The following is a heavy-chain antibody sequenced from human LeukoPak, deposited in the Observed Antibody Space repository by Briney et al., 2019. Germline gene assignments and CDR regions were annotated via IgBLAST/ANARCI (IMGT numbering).Heavy chain of an antibody. CDR2: INSDGSMT. V-gene: IGHV3-74*01. Sequence: AGGSLRLSCAASGFTFSRYWMHWVRQAPGQGLVWVSRINSDGSMTDYADSVKGRFTISRDNAENTLYLQMNSLEAEDTAVYYCVRLLDLDYWGQGTLVTVSS. CDR3: VRLLDLDY. D-gene: IGHD3-10*01. J-gene: IGHJ4*02. CDR1: GFTFSRYW.